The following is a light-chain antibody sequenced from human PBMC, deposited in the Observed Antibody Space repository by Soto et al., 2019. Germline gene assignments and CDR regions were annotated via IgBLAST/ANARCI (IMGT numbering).Light chain of an antibody. J-gene: IGLJ1*01. CDR2: DVR. CDR3: SSYTSSSTPCV. Sequence: QSVLTQPASVSGSPGQSITISCTGTSSDVGGYNYVSWYQQHPGKAPKLMIYDVRNRPSGVSNRFSGSKSGNTASLTISGLQAEDEADYYCSSYTSSSTPCVFGTGTKLTVL. CDR1: SSDVGGYNY. V-gene: IGLV2-14*01.